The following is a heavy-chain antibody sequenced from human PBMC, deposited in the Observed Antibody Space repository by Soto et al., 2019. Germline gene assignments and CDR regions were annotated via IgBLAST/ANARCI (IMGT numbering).Heavy chain of an antibody. CDR1: GGSISSSNL. CDR3: ARDAWGNYYGSGSYYKQNYYYYGMAV. V-gene: IGHV4-4*02. D-gene: IGHD3-10*01. Sequence: SETLSLTCAVCGGSISSSNLWSWVRQPPGKGLEWIGEIYHSGSTNYNPSLKSRVTISVDKSKNQFSLKLSSVTAADTAVYYCARDAWGNYYGSGSYYKQNYYYYGMAVWGQGTTVTVSS. J-gene: IGHJ6*02. CDR2: IYHSGST.